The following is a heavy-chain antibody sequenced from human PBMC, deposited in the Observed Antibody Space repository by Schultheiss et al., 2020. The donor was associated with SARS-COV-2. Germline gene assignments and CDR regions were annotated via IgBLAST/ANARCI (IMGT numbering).Heavy chain of an antibody. CDR1: GFSLSTSGMC. CDR3: ARQPIGLGDSSGYYQKRIDY. D-gene: IGHD3-22*01. Sequence: SGPTLVKPTQTLTLTCTFSGFSLSTSGMCVSWIRQPPGKGLEWIGYIYYSGSTNYNPSLKSRVTISVDTSKNQFSLKLSSVTAADTAVYYCARQPIGLGDSSGYYQKRIDYWGQGTLVTVSS. CDR2: IYYSGST. V-gene: IGHV4-61*08. J-gene: IGHJ4*02.